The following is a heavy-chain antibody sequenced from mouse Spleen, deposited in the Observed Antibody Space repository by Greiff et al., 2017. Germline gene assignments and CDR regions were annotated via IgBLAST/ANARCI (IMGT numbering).Heavy chain of an antibody. D-gene: IGHD1-3*01. V-gene: IGHV5-9*01. J-gene: IGHJ3*01. CDR2: ISSGGGNT. CDR1: GFTFSSYA. CDR3: ARRGINSWFAY. Sequence: EVMLVESGGGLVKLGGSLKLSCAASGFTFSSYAMSWVHQTPEKRLEWVATISSGGGNTYYPDSVKGRFTISRDNAKNTLYLQMSSLKSEDTAMYYCARRGINSWFAYWGQGTLVTVSA.